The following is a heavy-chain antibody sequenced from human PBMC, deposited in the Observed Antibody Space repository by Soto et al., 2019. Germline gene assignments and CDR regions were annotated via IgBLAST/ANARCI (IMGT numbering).Heavy chain of an antibody. V-gene: IGHV1-46*01. CDR2: INPSGGST. CDR1: GYTFTSYY. D-gene: IGHD2-8*01. J-gene: IGHJ6*02. Sequence: ASVKVSCKASGYTFTSYYMHWVRQAPGQGLEWMGIINPSGGSTSYAQKFQGRVTMTRDTSTSTLYMELSSLRSEDTAVYYCARTCTNGVGYTPHYYGMDVWGQGTTVTVSS. CDR3: ARTCTNGVGYTPHYYGMDV.